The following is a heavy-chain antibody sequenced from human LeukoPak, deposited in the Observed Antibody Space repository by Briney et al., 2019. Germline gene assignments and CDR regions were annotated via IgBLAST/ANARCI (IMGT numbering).Heavy chain of an antibody. D-gene: IGHD7-27*01. CDR2: IYTSGST. CDR3: ARELTGDFMRGFDY. V-gene: IGHV4-61*02. Sequence: SETLSLTCTVSGGSISSGSYYWSWIRQPAGKGLEWIGRIYTSGSTNYNPSLKSRVTISVDTSKNQFSLKLSSVTAADTAVYYCARELTGDFMRGFDYWGQGTLVTVSS. J-gene: IGHJ4*02. CDR1: GGSISSGSYY.